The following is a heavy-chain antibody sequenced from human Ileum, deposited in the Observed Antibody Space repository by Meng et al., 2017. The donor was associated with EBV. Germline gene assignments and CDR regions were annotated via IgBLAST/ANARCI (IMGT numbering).Heavy chain of an antibody. CDR1: GDSISNSDHY. J-gene: IGHJ4*02. CDR2: IYRSGSS. D-gene: IGHD3-10*01. V-gene: IGHV4-39*07. CDR3: ARDPAYPRGLFDS. Sequence: QLQLQQPGPGLGKPSETLSLTCSVSGDSISNSDHYWNWIRRSPGKGLEWIASIYRSGSSYFDPSLKSRVSLSLDTSKNQFSLKLSSVTAADTALYYCARDPAYPRGLFDSWGQGILVTVSS.